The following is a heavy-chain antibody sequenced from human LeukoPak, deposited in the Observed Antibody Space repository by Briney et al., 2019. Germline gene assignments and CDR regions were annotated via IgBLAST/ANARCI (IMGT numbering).Heavy chain of an antibody. V-gene: IGHV4-39*07. CDR2: IYYSGST. J-gene: IGHJ3*02. D-gene: IGHD4/OR15-4a*01. CDR1: GGSISSSSYY. CDR3: ARVLPNDAFDI. Sequence: SETLSLTCTVSGGSISSSSYYWGWIRQPPGKGLEWIGSIYYSGSTYYNPSLKSRVTISVDTSKNQFSLKLSSVTAADTAVYYCARVLPNDAFDIWGQGTMVTVSS.